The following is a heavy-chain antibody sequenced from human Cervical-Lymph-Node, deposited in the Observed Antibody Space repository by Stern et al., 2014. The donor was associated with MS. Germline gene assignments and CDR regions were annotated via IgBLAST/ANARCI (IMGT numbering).Heavy chain of an antibody. CDR1: GGTFYSYY. J-gene: IGHJ3*02. Sequence: QVQLVQSGAEVKKPGSSVKVSCKASGGTFYSYYITWVRHAPGQGLEWMGGIIPLFGAPNYAKIFQGRVTITADDSTRHAYTALRSLRVEDTAVYYCARAPRGSAQVAFDIWGQGTLVTVSS. D-gene: IGHD3-10*01. CDR2: IIPLFGAP. V-gene: IGHV1-69*01. CDR3: ARAPRGSAQVAFDI.